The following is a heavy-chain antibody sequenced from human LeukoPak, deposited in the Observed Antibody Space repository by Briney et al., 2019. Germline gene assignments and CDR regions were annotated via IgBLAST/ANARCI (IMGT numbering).Heavy chain of an antibody. J-gene: IGHJ5*01. CDR1: GFTFSSYW. Sequence: GGSLRLSCAASGFTFSSYWMSWVRQAPGKGLEWVANIKQDGSEKYYVDSVKGRFTISRDNAKNSLYLQMNSLRAEDTAVYYCARGDVVRGVSWFDSWGQGALVTVSS. CDR3: ARGDVVRGVSWFDS. V-gene: IGHV3-7*04. D-gene: IGHD2-21*02. CDR2: IKQDGSEK.